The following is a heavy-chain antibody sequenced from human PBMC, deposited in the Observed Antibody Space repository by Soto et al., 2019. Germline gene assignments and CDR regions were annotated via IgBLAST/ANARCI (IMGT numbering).Heavy chain of an antibody. D-gene: IGHD4-4*01. J-gene: IGHJ4*02. CDR1: GFTFNIYA. Sequence: GGSLRLSCAASGFTFNIYAMSWVRQAPGKGLEWVAVIWYDGSNKYYADSVKGRFTISRDNSKNTLYLQMNSLRAEDTAVYYCAKDHTTVTPKWFDYWGQGTLVTVSS. V-gene: IGHV3-33*06. CDR3: AKDHTTVTPKWFDY. CDR2: IWYDGSNK.